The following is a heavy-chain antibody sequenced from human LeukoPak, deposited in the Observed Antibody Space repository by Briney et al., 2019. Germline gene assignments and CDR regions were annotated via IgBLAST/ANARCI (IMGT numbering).Heavy chain of an antibody. CDR3: ARESHRDIVVVVADDWLDP. D-gene: IGHD2-15*01. V-gene: IGHV1-2*02. Sequence: ASVKVSCKASGYTFTGYYMHWVRQAPGQGLEWMGWINPNSGGTNYAQKFQGRVTMTRDTSISTAYMELSRLRSDDTAVYYCARESHRDIVVVVADDWLDPWGQGTLVTVSS. CDR1: GYTFTGYY. CDR2: INPNSGGT. J-gene: IGHJ5*02.